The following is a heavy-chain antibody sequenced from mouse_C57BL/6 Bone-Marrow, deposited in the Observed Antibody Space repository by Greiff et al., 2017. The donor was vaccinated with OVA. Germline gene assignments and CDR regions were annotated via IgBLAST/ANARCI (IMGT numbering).Heavy chain of an antibody. V-gene: IGHV5-6*01. CDR2: LSSGGSYT. CDR1: GFTFRSYG. Sequence: EVKLVESGGDLVKPGGSLKLSCAASGFTFRSYGMSWVRQTPDKRLEWVATLSSGGSYTYYPDSVKGRFTISRDNAKNTLYLQMSSLKSEDTAMYYCARHGALYYGNYYAMDYWGQGTSVTVSS. D-gene: IGHD2-1*01. CDR3: ARHGALYYGNYYAMDY. J-gene: IGHJ4*01.